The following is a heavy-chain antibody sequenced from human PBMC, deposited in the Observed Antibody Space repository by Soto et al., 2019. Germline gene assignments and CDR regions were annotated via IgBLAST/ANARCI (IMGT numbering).Heavy chain of an antibody. Sequence: QVQLVQSGAEVKKPGASVKVSCKASGYTFLNYGVSWVRQAPGQGLEWMGWISDYSGDTNYAQKVQGRVTMTTDTSTTTAYMELRSLRSDDTAVYYCARDMDPHCSSSRCFGNWFDPWGQGTLVTVSS. CDR3: ARDMDPHCSSSRCFGNWFDP. CDR2: ISDYSGDT. J-gene: IGHJ5*02. V-gene: IGHV1-18*01. CDR1: GYTFLNYG. D-gene: IGHD2-2*01.